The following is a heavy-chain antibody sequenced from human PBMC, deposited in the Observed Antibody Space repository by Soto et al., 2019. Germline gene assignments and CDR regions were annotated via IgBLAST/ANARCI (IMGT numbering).Heavy chain of an antibody. CDR1: GGSISTFY. CDR2: TSPTGTT. V-gene: IGHV4-4*07. J-gene: IGHJ5*02. Sequence: QVQLQESGPGLVKPSETLSLTCTVSGGSISTFYWTWIRHVAGKGLEWVGRTSPTGTTNYNPSLNSRVTVSLDTSTHQFSQKMSSVTAADTAVDYCAREITENWFDPWGQGTLVAVSS. CDR3: AREITENWFDP. D-gene: IGHD1-20*01.